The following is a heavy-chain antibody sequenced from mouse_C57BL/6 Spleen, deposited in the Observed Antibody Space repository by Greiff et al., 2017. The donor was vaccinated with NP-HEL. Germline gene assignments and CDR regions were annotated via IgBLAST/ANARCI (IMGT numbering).Heavy chain of an antibody. Sequence: VHVKQSGPELVKPGASVKMSCKASGYTFTDYNMHWVKQSHGKSLEWIGYINPNNGGTSYNQKFKGKATLTVNKSSSTAYMELRSLTSEDSAVYYCARERDYDGFAYWGQGTLVTVSA. CDR1: GYTFTDYN. J-gene: IGHJ3*01. CDR3: ARERDYDGFAY. V-gene: IGHV1-22*01. D-gene: IGHD2-4*01. CDR2: INPNNGGT.